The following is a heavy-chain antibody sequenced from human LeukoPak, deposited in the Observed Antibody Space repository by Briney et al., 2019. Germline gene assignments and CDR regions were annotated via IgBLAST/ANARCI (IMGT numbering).Heavy chain of an antibody. V-gene: IGHV4-59*01. Sequence: SETLSLTCTVSGGSISSYYWSWIRQPPGKGLEWIGYIYYSGSTNYNPSLKSRVTTSVDTSKNQFSLKLSSVTAADTAVYYCARAPVAGFSLFDYWGQGTLVTVSS. CDR3: ARAPVAGFSLFDY. D-gene: IGHD6-19*01. CDR1: GGSISSYY. J-gene: IGHJ4*02. CDR2: IYYSGST.